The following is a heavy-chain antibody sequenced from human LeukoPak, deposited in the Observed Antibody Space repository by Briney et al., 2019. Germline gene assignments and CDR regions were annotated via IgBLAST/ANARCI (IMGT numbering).Heavy chain of an antibody. D-gene: IGHD3-10*01. V-gene: IGHV3-53*01. CDR2: IYSGGST. J-gene: IGHJ4*02. CDR3: GLDYYGSGSYGD. CDR1: GFTVSSNY. Sequence: PGGSLRLSCAASGFTVSSNYMSWVRQAPGKGLEWVSVIYSGGSTYYADSVKGRFTTSRDNSKNTLYLQMNSLRAEDTAVYYCGLDYYGSGSYGDWGQGTLVTVSS.